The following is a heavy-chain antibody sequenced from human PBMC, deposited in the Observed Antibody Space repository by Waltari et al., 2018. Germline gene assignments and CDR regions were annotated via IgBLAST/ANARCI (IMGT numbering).Heavy chain of an antibody. J-gene: IGHJ5*02. CDR2: TYYRSNWYS. Sequence: QEQLQQSGPGLVKPSQTLSLTCAISGDSVPSNNAAWHWLRQSPSRGLEWLGRTYYRSNWYSDYAESVKSRITISPDTSKNHVSLQLNSVTPDDTAVYYCARELITMSRGLRLFDPWGQGTLVTVSS. D-gene: IGHD3-10*01. V-gene: IGHV6-1*01. CDR1: GDSVPSNNAA. CDR3: ARELITMSRGLRLFDP.